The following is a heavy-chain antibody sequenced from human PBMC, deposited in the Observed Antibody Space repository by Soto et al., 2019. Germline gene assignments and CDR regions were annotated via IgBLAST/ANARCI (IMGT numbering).Heavy chain of an antibody. CDR2: ISVYNDKT. Sequence: QVQLVQSGSEIKKPWASVKVSCKAFGYTFTSYGRGWVRQAPGRGLEWMGWISVYNDKTNYAQKFEGRVTMTAETSSSTADMELRSLTSDDTAVDYCARSGFEGLWGQGSVVTV. J-gene: IGHJ1*01. V-gene: IGHV1-18*01. D-gene: IGHD3-22*01. CDR3: ARSGFEGL. CDR1: GYTFTSYG.